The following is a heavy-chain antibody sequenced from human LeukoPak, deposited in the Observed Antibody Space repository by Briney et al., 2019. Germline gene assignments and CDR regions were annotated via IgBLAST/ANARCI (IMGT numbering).Heavy chain of an antibody. CDR2: ISGSSGST. CDR1: GFTFNNYA. J-gene: IGHJ4*02. Sequence: PGGSLRLSCAASGFTFNNYAMSWVRQAPGKGLEWVSVISGSSGSTYYADSVKGRFTISRDNSKNTLFLQMNSLRAEDTAVYYCARSGSSWYRFDYWGQGTLVTVSS. CDR3: ARSGSSWYRFDY. V-gene: IGHV3-23*01. D-gene: IGHD6-13*01.